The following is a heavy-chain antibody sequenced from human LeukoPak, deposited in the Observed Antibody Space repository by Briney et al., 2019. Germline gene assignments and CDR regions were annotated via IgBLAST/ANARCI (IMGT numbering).Heavy chain of an antibody. D-gene: IGHD3-10*01. V-gene: IGHV3-30*02. Sequence: GGSLRLSCAASGFSIRGHNMHWVRQALGKGLEWVSFIQHDGGAKWYVDSVKGRFTISRDDSENTLYLQMNSLRLEDTAVYYCAKDMGSGRDDVDIWGQGTIVTVSS. CDR3: AKDMGSGRDDVDI. CDR1: GFSIRGHN. CDR2: IQHDGGAK. J-gene: IGHJ3*02.